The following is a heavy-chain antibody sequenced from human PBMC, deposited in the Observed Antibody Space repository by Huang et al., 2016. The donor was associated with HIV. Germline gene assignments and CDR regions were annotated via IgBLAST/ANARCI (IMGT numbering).Heavy chain of an antibody. CDR2: IKQDESEK. Sequence: VESGGRSVQPGGSIKLSCVGSTFTFGAYWMSWVRQPAGKGLEGVANIKQDESEKYYVDSVKGRVNISRDNARKVLFLEMDDLRVEDTAIYFCATKTAGMDIWGQGTTVTVSS. D-gene: IGHD1-7*01. CDR3: ATKTAGMDI. J-gene: IGHJ6*02. V-gene: IGHV3-7*01. CDR1: TFTFGAYW.